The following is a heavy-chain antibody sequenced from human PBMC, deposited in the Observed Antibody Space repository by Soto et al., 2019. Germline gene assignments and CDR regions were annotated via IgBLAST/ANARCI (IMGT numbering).Heavy chain of an antibody. V-gene: IGHV6-1*01. Sequence: QVQLQQSGPGLVKPSQTLSLTCAISGASVSSNNVAWNWIRQSPSRGLEWLGRTNYRSKWNHDYAVSVKSRITINPDTSKNQFSLQLNAVTPEDTAVYYCVRDKTVTRGYGMDVWGQGTTVTVSS. J-gene: IGHJ6*02. CDR3: VRDKTVTRGYGMDV. CDR1: GASVSSNNVA. D-gene: IGHD4-17*01. CDR2: TNYRSKWNH.